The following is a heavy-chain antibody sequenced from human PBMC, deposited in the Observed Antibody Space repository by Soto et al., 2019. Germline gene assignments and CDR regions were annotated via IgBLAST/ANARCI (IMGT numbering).Heavy chain of an antibody. CDR1: GFTFSDYY. V-gene: IGHV3-11*06. CDR2: IVSSSSYT. CDR3: ARLRASTWYLGGYLLY. Sequence: GGSLRLSCAASGFTFSDYYMSWFRQAPGKGLEWVSYIVSSSSYTNYADSVRGRFTISRDNAKNSLYLEMNSLRAEDTAVYYCARLRASTWYLGGYLLYWGPGTLLTVSS. J-gene: IGHJ4*02. D-gene: IGHD6-13*01.